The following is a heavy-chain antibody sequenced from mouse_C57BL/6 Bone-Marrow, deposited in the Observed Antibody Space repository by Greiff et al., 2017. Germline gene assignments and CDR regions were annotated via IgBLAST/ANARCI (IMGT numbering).Heavy chain of an antibody. CDR1: GFTFSSYG. CDR3: ARPIDYSGYFDY. D-gene: IGHD1-1*01. V-gene: IGHV5-6*01. Sequence: EVHLVESGGDLVKPGGSLKLSCAASGFTFSSYGMSWVRQTPDKSLEWVATISSGGSYTYYPDSLKRRFTISRDNAKNTLYLQMSSLKSEDTAMYYCARPIDYSGYFDYWGQGTTLTVSA. CDR2: ISSGGSYT. J-gene: IGHJ2*01.